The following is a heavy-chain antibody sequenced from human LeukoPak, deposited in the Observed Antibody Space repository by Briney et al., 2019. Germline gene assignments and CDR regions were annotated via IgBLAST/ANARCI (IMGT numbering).Heavy chain of an antibody. V-gene: IGHV3-9*01. CDR2: ISWNSGSI. D-gene: IGHD3-10*01. Sequence: GGSLRLSCAASGFTFSSYEMNWVRQAPGKGLEWVSGISWNSGSIGYADSVKGRFTISRDNAKNSLYLQMNSLRSEDTALYYCAKAGSGNDYYMDVWGKGTTVTISS. CDR1: GFTFSSYE. CDR3: AKAGSGNDYYMDV. J-gene: IGHJ6*03.